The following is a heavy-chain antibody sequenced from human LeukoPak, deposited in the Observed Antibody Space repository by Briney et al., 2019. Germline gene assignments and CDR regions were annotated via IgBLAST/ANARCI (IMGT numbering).Heavy chain of an antibody. J-gene: IGHJ4*02. CDR2: IYYSGST. Sequence: SETLSLTCTVSGGSISSSSYYWGWIRQPPGKGLEWIGSIYYSGSTYHNPSLKSRVTISVDTSKNQFSLKLSSVTAADTAVYYCARRIVVVAATLEYFDYWGQGTLVTVSS. CDR1: GGSISSSSYY. D-gene: IGHD2-15*01. CDR3: ARRIVVVAATLEYFDY. V-gene: IGHV4-39*01.